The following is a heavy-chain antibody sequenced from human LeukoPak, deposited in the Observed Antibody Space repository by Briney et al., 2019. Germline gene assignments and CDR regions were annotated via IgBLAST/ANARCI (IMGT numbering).Heavy chain of an antibody. CDR3: AREERNYYDSSGYTDC. V-gene: IGHV4-34*01. CDR2: INHSGST. CDR1: GGSFSGYY. Sequence: SETLSLTCAVYGGSFSGYYWSWIRQLPGKGLEWIGEINHSGSTNYNPSLKSRVTISVDTSKNQFSLKLSSVTAADTAVYYCAREERNYYDSSGYTDCWGQGTLVTVSS. J-gene: IGHJ4*02. D-gene: IGHD3-22*01.